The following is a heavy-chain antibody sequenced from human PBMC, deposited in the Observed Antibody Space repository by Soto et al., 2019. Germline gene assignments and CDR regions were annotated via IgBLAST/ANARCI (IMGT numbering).Heavy chain of an antibody. CDR1: GFSLSTSGVG. J-gene: IGHJ3*02. CDR3: ALELERGVGSGDAFDI. V-gene: IGHV2-5*02. CDR2: IYWDDDK. Sequence: QITLKESGPTLVKPTQTLTLTCTFSGFSLSTSGVGVGWIRQPPGKALEWLALIYWDDDKRYSPSLKSRLTITKDTSKNQVVLTMTNMDPVDTATYYCALELERGVGSGDAFDIWGQGTMVTVSS. D-gene: IGHD3-10*01.